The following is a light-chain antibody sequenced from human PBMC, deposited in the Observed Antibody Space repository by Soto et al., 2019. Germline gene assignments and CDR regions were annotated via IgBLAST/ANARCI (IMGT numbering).Light chain of an antibody. V-gene: IGKV1-5*03. CDR2: KAS. J-gene: IGKJ1*01. CDR1: QSISDS. Sequence: DIPMTQSPSTLSASVGDRVTITCRASQSISDSLAWYQQKPGKAPKLLIYKASSLETGVPSRFTGSGSGTEFTLTISILQPDDFATYYCQQYKAFSRTFGQGTKVEIK. CDR3: QQYKAFSRT.